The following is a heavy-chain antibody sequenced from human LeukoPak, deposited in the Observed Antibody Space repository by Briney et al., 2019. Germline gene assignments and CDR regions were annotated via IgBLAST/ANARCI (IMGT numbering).Heavy chain of an antibody. CDR1: GYTFTGYY. V-gene: IGHV1-2*02. Sequence: ASVKVSCKASGYTFTGYYMHWVRQAPGQGLEWMGWINPNSGSTNYAQKFQGRVTMTRDTSISTAYMELSRLRSDDTAVYYCASGVATIRVVQQLVLGDYWGQGTLVTVSS. J-gene: IGHJ4*02. D-gene: IGHD5-12*01. CDR3: ASGVATIRVVQQLVLGDY. CDR2: INPNSGST.